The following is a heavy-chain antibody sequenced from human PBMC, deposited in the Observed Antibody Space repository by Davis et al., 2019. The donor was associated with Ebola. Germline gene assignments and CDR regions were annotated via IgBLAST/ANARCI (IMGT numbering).Heavy chain of an antibody. V-gene: IGHV3-20*01. CDR1: GFTFDDYD. Sequence: PGGSLRLSCAASGFTFDDYDMSWVRQAPGKGLEWVSGINWNGGSTGYADSVKGRFTISRDNAKNSLYLQMNSLRAEDTALYHCARDLVVVVPAASWFDPWGQGTLVTVSS. CDR2: INWNGGST. D-gene: IGHD2-2*01. J-gene: IGHJ5*02. CDR3: ARDLVVVVPAASWFDP.